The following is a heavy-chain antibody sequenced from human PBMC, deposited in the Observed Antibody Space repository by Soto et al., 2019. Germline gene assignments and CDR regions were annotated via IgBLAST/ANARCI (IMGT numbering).Heavy chain of an antibody. Sequence: QVQLLQSGAEVKKPGASVKVSCKASGYTFTSYSISWMRQAPGQSLEWMGWISADNHKTNYGQKLQGRVTMTTDTSKRTAYMELRSLRSDDTAVYYCARESRRGSRELGYWGQGTLVTVSS. CDR2: ISADNHKT. CDR3: ARESRRGSRELGY. CDR1: GYTFTSYS. J-gene: IGHJ4*02. D-gene: IGHD2-15*01. V-gene: IGHV1-18*01.